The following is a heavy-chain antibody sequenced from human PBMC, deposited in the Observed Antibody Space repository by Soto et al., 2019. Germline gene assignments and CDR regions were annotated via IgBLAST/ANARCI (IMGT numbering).Heavy chain of an antibody. J-gene: IGHJ5*02. D-gene: IGHD3-22*01. Sequence: SVKVSCKASGGTFSSYAISCVRQATGQGLEWMGGIIPIFGTANYAQKFQGRVTITADESTSTAYMELSSLRSEDTAVYYCARDTQNYYDSSGPNPSDPWGQGTLVNVSS. CDR3: ARDTQNYYDSSGPNPSDP. CDR2: IIPIFGTA. CDR1: GGTFSSYA. V-gene: IGHV1-69*13.